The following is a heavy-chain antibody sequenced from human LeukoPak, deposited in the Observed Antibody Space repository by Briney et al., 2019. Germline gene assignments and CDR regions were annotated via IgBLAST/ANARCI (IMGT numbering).Heavy chain of an antibody. V-gene: IGHV3-9*01. Sequence: GGSLRLSCAASGFTFDNYAMNWVRQVPGKGLEWVSLISWNSGTIGYADSVKGRFTISRDNANNFLYLQMNSLRAEDTALYYCARAYKDRSLAGKKEFFQHWGQGTLVTVSS. CDR1: GFTFDNYA. D-gene: IGHD6-19*01. CDR3: ARAYKDRSLAGKKEFFQH. CDR2: ISWNSGTI. J-gene: IGHJ1*01.